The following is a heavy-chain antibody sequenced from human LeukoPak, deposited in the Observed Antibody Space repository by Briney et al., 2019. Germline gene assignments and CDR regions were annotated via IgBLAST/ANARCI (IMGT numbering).Heavy chain of an antibody. CDR2: IIPISGTA. Sequence: GASVKVSCKASGYTFTSYGISWVRQAPGHGLEWMGGIIPISGTANYAQKFQGRVTITADKSTNTAYMELSSLRSEDTAVYYCARDETYGDYRLDYWGQGTLVTVSS. V-gene: IGHV1-69*06. J-gene: IGHJ4*02. CDR1: GYTFTSYG. D-gene: IGHD4-17*01. CDR3: ARDETYGDYRLDY.